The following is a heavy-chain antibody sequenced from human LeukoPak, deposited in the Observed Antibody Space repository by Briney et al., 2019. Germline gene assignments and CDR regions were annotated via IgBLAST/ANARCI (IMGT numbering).Heavy chain of an antibody. J-gene: IGHJ3*01. Sequence: GGSLRLSCAASGFTLRSYAIHWVRQAPGKGLEWVAVISYDGSNKYYADSVKGRFTISRDDSKNTLYLQMDSLRTEDTAVYYCARAPSMTTVPRDVWGQGTMVTVS. V-gene: IGHV3-30-3*01. CDR1: GFTLRSYA. CDR2: ISYDGSNK. CDR3: ARAPSMTTVPRDV. D-gene: IGHD4-17*01.